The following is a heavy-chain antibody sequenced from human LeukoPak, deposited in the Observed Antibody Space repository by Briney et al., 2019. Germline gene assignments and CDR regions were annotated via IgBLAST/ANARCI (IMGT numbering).Heavy chain of an antibody. J-gene: IGHJ5*02. D-gene: IGHD2/OR15-2a*01. CDR1: GFTFNSYA. CDR2: ISASGGTT. CDR3: AKGPREYCSSSACPNWLDP. Sequence: GGSLRLSCAASGFTFNSYAMSWVRQAPGKGLEWVSAISASGGTTYYADSVRGRFTISRDNSENTLYLQMNSLRVADTAVYYCAKGPREYCSSSACPNWLDPWGQGALVTVS. V-gene: IGHV3-23*01.